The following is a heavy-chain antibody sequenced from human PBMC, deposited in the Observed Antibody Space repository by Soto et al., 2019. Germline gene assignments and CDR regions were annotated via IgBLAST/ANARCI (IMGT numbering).Heavy chain of an antibody. D-gene: IGHD6-6*01. CDR1: GGPFSGYY. Sequence: PSETLSLTCAVYGGPFSGYYWSWIRQPPGKGLEWIGEINHSGSTNYNPSLKSRVTISVDTSKNQFSLKLSSVTAADTAVYYCASGRQLVPDYWGQGTLVTVSS. CDR2: INHSGST. V-gene: IGHV4-34*01. J-gene: IGHJ4*02. CDR3: ASGRQLVPDY.